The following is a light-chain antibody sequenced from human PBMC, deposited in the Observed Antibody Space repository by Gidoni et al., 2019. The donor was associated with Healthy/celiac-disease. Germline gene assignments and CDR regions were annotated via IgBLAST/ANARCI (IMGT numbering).Light chain of an antibody. CDR2: AAS. J-gene: IGKJ4*01. CDR1: QGITND. V-gene: IGKV1-9*01. CDR3: QQLTSYPLT. Sequence: DIQMTQSPSFLSAAVGDRVTITCRASQGITNDLAWYQQKPGKAPELLVSAASTLQSGVPSRFSGGGSGTEFTLTISSLLPEDLATYYCQQLTSYPLTFGGGTKVEIK.